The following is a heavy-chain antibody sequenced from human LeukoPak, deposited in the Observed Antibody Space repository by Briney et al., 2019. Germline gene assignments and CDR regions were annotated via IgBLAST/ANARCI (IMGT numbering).Heavy chain of an antibody. Sequence: PSQTLSLTCAVSGGSISSGGYSWSWIRQPPGKGLEWIGYIYHSGSTYYNPSLKSRVTISVDRSKNQFSLKLSSVTAADTAVYYCARKDSSALFDYWGQGTLVTVSS. J-gene: IGHJ4*02. V-gene: IGHV4-30-2*01. CDR3: ARKDSSALFDY. CDR1: GGSISSGGYS. D-gene: IGHD3-22*01. CDR2: IYHSGST.